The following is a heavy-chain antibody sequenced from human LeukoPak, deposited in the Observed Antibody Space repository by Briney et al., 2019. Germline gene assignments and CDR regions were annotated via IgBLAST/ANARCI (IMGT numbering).Heavy chain of an antibody. V-gene: IGHV3-30*04. CDR2: ISYDGSNK. Sequence: SCKASGYTFTSYAMHWVRQAPGKGLEWVAVISYDGSNKYYADSVKGRFTISRDNSKNTLYLQMNSLRAEDTAVYYCARDRAVVTIFGVVGYWGQGTLVTVSS. J-gene: IGHJ4*02. CDR1: GYTFTSYA. CDR3: ARDRAVVTIFGVVGY. D-gene: IGHD3-3*01.